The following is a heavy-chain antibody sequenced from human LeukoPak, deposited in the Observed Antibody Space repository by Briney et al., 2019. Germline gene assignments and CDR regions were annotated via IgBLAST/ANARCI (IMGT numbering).Heavy chain of an antibody. Sequence: SETLSLTCTVSGGPISSSSYYGGWIRQPPGKGLEWIGGIYYSGSTYYNPSLKSRVTISVDTSKNQFSLKLSSVTAADTAVYYCASLGGENYQLLSRHAYWGQGTLVTVSS. CDR2: IYYSGST. D-gene: IGHD2-2*01. CDR3: ASLGGENYQLLSRHAY. V-gene: IGHV4-39*01. J-gene: IGHJ4*02. CDR1: GGPISSSSYY.